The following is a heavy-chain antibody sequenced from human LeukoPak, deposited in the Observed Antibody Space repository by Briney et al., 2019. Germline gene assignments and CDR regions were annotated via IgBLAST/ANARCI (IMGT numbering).Heavy chain of an antibody. CDR1: GFIFSSYN. J-gene: IGHJ3*02. CDR2: ISGSSSYI. CDR3: GRVGGRSKAAKGDAFDI. V-gene: IGHV3-21*01. Sequence: GGSLRLSCAASGFIFSSYNMNWVRQAPGKGLEWVSSISGSSSYIYYADSVKGRFTIPRDNAQNSMYLQMNSLRAEDTAVYYCGRVGGRSKAAKGDAFDIWGQGTMVVVSS. D-gene: IGHD6-6*01.